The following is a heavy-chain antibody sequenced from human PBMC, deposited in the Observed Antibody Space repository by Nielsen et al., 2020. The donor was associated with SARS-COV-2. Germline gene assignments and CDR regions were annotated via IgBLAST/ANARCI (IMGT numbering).Heavy chain of an antibody. J-gene: IGHJ4*02. CDR3: ARGPPNC. V-gene: IGHV3-23*01. Sequence: GESLKISCAASGFTFSNYVMNWVRQSPGKVLEWVSAISASGASTYYADSVKGRFTISRDNAKNSLYLKMNSLRAEDTAVYYCARGPPNCWGQGTLVTVSS. CDR1: GFTFSNYV. CDR2: ISASGAST.